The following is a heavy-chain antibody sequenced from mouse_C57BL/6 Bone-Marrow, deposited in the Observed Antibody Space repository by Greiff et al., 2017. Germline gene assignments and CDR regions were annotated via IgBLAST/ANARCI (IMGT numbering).Heavy chain of an antibody. D-gene: IGHD1-1*01. J-gene: IGHJ3*01. Sequence: QVKLQQPGAELVMPGASVKLSCKASGYTFTSYWMHWVKQRPGQGLEWIGEIDPSDSYTNYNQKFKGKSTLTVDKSSSTAYMQLSSLTSEDSAVYYCAREWLTTVDFAYWGQGTLVTVSA. CDR2: IDPSDSYT. CDR3: AREWLTTVDFAY. CDR1: GYTFTSYW. V-gene: IGHV1-69*01.